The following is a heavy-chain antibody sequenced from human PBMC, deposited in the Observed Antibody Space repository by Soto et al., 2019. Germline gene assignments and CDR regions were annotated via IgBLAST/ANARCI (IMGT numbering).Heavy chain of an antibody. D-gene: IGHD3-22*01. V-gene: IGHV1-18*01. CDR1: GYTFTSYG. CDR3: ARDIGYYYDSSGFDP. Sequence: GASVKVSCKASGYTFTSYGISWVRQAPGQGLEWMGWISAYNGNTNYAQKLQGRVTMTTDTSTSTAYMELRSLRSDDTAVYYCARDIGYYYDSSGFDPWGQGTLVTVSS. J-gene: IGHJ5*02. CDR2: ISAYNGNT.